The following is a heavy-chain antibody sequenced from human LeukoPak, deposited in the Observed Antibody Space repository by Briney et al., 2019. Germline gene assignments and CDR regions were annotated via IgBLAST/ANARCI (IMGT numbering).Heavy chain of an antibody. CDR3: ATSAYYSNYALFDY. V-gene: IGHV3-74*01. J-gene: IGHJ4*02. D-gene: IGHD4-11*01. Sequence: PGGSLRLSCAASGFTFSSYWMHWVRQAPGKGLVWVSRINSDGSSTSYADSVKGRFTISRDNAKNTLYLQMNSLRAEDTAVYYCATSAYYSNYALFDYWGQGTLVTVSS. CDR2: INSDGSST. CDR1: GFTFSSYW.